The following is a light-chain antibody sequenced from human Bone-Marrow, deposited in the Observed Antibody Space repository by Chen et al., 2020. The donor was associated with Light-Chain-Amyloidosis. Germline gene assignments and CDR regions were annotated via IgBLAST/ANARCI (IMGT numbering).Light chain of an antibody. V-gene: IGLV2-14*01. J-gene: IGLJ1*01. CDR1: SSDVGGDNH. CDR2: EVT. Sequence: QSALTQPASVSGSPGQSITISCTGTSSDVGGDNHVSWYQQHPDKAPKLMIYEVTNRPSWVPDRFSGSKSDNTASLTISGRQTEDEDDCFCRSYTITNTLVFGSGTRVTVL. CDR3: RSYTITNTLV.